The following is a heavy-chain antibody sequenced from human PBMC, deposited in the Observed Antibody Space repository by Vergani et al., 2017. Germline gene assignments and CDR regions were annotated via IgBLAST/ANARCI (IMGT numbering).Heavy chain of an antibody. CDR2: IYHSGST. CDR1: GGSISSSNW. J-gene: IGHJ4*02. Sequence: QVQLQESGPGLLKPPGTLSLTCAVSGGSISSSNWWSWVRQPPGKGLEWIGEIYHSGSTNYNPSLKSRVTISVDKSKNQFSLKLSSVTAADTAVYYCASPSKYCSGGSCYNYWGQGTLVTVSS. D-gene: IGHD2-15*01. V-gene: IGHV4-4*03. CDR3: ASPSKYCSGGSCYNY.